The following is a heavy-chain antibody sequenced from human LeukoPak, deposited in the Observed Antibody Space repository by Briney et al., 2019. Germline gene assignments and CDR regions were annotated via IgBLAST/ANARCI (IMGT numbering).Heavy chain of an antibody. D-gene: IGHD5-18*01. V-gene: IGHV4-59*12. CDR1: GGSINSYY. CDR2: IHYSGST. J-gene: IGHJ4*02. Sequence: PSETLSLTCTVSGGSINSYYWSWIRQPPGKGLQWIGCIHYSGSTNYNPSLKSRVTISVDTSKNQFSLKLSSVTAADTAVYYCARVVRAATVPNFDYWGQGTLVTVSS. CDR3: ARVVRAATVPNFDY.